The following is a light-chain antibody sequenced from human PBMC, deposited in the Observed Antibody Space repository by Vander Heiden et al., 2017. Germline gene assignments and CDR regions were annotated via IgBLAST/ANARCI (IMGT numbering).Light chain of an antibody. CDR1: SSDVGNFDH. V-gene: IGLV2-14*03. Sequence: QSALTQPASVSASPGQSITISCTATSSDVGNFDHVSWYQQHPGKAPKLMIYDVSNRPSGVSHRFSGSKSDNTASLTISGLQAEDDADYYCNSFTTGSTLVIFGGGTKLTVL. J-gene: IGLJ2*01. CDR2: DVS. CDR3: NSFTTGSTLVI.